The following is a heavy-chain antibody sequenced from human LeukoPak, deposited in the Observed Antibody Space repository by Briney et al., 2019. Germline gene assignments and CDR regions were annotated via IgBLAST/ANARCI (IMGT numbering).Heavy chain of an antibody. Sequence: GGSLRLSCAASGFTFSSYAMSWVRQAPGKGLEWVSVIYSGGSTYYADSVKGRFSISRDNSKNTLYLQMNSLRAEDTAVYYCARGRGKENWFDPWGQGTLVTVSS. D-gene: IGHD3-16*01. CDR3: ARGRGKENWFDP. J-gene: IGHJ5*02. V-gene: IGHV3-53*01. CDR2: IYSGGST. CDR1: GFTFSSYA.